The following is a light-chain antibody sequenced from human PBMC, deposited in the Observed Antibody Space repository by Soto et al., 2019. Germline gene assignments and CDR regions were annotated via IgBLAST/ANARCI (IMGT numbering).Light chain of an antibody. CDR2: DAS. CDR3: QQRSNWPPFT. CDR1: QSVSSY. V-gene: IGKV3-11*01. J-gene: IGKJ3*01. Sequence: EIVLTQSPATLSLSPGERATLSCRASQSVSSYLAWYQQKPGQAPRLLIYDASNRATGIPARFSGSGSGTDFTLTLSRLEPEDIAVYYCQQRSNWPPFTFVPATKVDIK.